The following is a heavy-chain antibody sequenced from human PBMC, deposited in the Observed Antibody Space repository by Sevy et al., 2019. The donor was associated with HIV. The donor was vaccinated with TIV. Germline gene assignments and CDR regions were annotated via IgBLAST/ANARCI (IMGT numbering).Heavy chain of an antibody. CDR2: FDPEEGEI. V-gene: IGHV1-24*01. CDR1: GYTLTVLS. Sequence: ASVKVSCKVSGYTLTVLSMHWVRQAPGKGLEWMGGFDPEEGEIIYAQKFQGRVTMIEDTSTDTAYMELCSLRSEDTAVYYCATASGSYQLRGDACDIWGQGTMVTVSS. CDR3: ATASGSYQLRGDACDI. D-gene: IGHD1-26*01. J-gene: IGHJ3*02.